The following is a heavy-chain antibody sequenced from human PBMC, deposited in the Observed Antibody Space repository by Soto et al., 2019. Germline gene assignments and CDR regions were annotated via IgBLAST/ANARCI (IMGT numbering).Heavy chain of an antibody. CDR2: IYYSGST. CDR1: GGSISSYY. D-gene: IGHD3-3*01. V-gene: IGHV4-59*08. CDR3: ARHDRTYYDFWSGYIPQYYYYMDV. Sequence: SETLSLTCTVSGGSISSYYWSWIRQPPGKGLEWIGYIYYSGSTNYNPSLKSRVTISVDTSKNQFSLKLSSVTAADTAVYYCARHDRTYYDFWSGYIPQYYYYMDVWGKGTTVTVSS. J-gene: IGHJ6*03.